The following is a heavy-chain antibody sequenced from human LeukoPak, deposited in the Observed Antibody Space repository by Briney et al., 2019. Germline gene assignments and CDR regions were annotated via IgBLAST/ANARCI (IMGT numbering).Heavy chain of an antibody. CDR2: ISDDGSNK. CDR3: ARDRGGYSYVMGYFDY. J-gene: IGHJ4*02. CDR1: GFTFSSYA. D-gene: IGHD5-18*01. V-gene: IGHV3-30*04. Sequence: PGRSLRLSCAASGFTFSSYAMHWVRQAPGEGLEWVAVISDDGSNKYYADSVKGRFTISRDNSKNTLYLQMNSLRAEDTAVYYCARDRGGYSYVMGYFDYWGQGTLVTVSS.